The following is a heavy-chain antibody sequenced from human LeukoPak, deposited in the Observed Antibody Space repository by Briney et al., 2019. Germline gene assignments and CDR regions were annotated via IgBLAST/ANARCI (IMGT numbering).Heavy chain of an antibody. J-gene: IGHJ3*01. CDR3: TRETAFDF. CDR1: GFTFDGYA. V-gene: IGHV3-9*01. Sequence: PGGSLRLSCAASGFTFDGYAMHWVRQAPGKGLEWVSGISWNSGSIGYADSVKGRFTISRDNAKNSLYLQMNSLRAEDSAVYYCTRETAFDFWGQGTVVTVSS. CDR2: ISWNSGSI.